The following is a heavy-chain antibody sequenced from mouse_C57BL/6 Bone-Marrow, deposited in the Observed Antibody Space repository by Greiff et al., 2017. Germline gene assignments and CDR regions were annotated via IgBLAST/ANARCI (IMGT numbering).Heavy chain of an antibody. D-gene: IGHD2-3*01. CDR3: ARHTGLLFDV. CDR2: ISNGGGST. J-gene: IGHJ1*03. V-gene: IGHV5-12*01. Sequence: EVQRVESGGGLVQPGGSLKLSCAASGFTFSDYYMYWVRQTPEKRLEWVAYISNGGGSTYYPDTVKGRFTISRDNAKNTLYLQMSRLKSEDTAMYYCARHTGLLFDVWGTGTTVTVSS. CDR1: GFTFSDYY.